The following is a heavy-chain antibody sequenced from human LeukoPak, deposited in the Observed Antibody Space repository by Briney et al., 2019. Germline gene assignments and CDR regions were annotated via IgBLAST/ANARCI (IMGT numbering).Heavy chain of an antibody. J-gene: IGHJ4*02. CDR3: ARGLHSSSAGLFDY. D-gene: IGHD6-6*01. Sequence: GGSLRLSCAASGFTFSSYSMNWVRQAPGKGLEWVSYISSSSSTRYYADSVKGRFTISRDNAKNSLYLQMNSLRAEDTGVYYCARGLHSSSAGLFDYWGQGTLVTVSS. V-gene: IGHV3-48*01. CDR1: GFTFSSYS. CDR2: ISSSSSTR.